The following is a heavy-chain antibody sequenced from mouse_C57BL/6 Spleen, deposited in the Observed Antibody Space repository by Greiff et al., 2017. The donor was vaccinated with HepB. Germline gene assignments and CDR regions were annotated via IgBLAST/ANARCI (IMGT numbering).Heavy chain of an antibody. J-gene: IGHJ3*01. D-gene: IGHD2-10*02. CDR2: ISGGGGNT. Sequence: EVKLMESGGGLVKPGGSLKLSCAASGFTFSSYTMSWVRQTPEKRLEWVATISGGGGNTYYPDSVKGRFTISRDNAKNTLYLQMSSLRSEDTALYYCARQYGNYEEAWFAYWGQGTLVTVSA. V-gene: IGHV5-9*01. CDR1: GFTFSSYT. CDR3: ARQYGNYEEAWFAY.